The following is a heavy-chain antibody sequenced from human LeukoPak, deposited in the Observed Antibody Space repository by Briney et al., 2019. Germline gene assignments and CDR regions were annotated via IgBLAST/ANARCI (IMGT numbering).Heavy chain of an antibody. Sequence: PSETLSLTCTVSGGSISSYYWNWIRQPPGKGLEWIGYIYYSGSTNYNPSLKSRVTISVDTSKNQFSLKLSSVTAADTAVYYCARLVETVTYAALFDYWGQGTLVTVSS. J-gene: IGHJ4*02. CDR2: IYYSGST. CDR1: GGSISSYY. V-gene: IGHV4-59*08. D-gene: IGHD4-17*01. CDR3: ARLVETVTYAALFDY.